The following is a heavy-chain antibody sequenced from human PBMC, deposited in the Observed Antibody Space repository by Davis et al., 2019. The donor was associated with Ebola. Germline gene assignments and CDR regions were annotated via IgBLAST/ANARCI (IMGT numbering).Heavy chain of an antibody. J-gene: IGHJ4*02. CDR3: ARADSSGWYRASFDY. Sequence: SLSLSCAVSGFTFSSYGMHWVRQAPAQGLERVAVIWYDGSNKNYADSVKGRFTISRDNSKNTLYLQMNSLRAEDTAVYYCARADSSGWYRASFDYWGQGTLVTVSS. D-gene: IGHD6-19*01. CDR1: GFTFSSYG. V-gene: IGHV3-33*08. CDR2: IWYDGSNK.